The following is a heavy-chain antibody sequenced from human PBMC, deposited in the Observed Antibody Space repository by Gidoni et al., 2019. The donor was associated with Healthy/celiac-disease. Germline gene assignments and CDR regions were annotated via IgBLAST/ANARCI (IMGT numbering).Heavy chain of an antibody. Sequence: QVQLRQWGAGLVKPSATLSLTCAVYGGSFSGYYWSWIRQPTGKGLEWIGEINHSGRPNYNPSLKSRVTISVDTSKNQFSLKLSSVTAADTAVYYCARSPDYYGSGSYYRYYYYYMDVWGKGTTVTVSS. D-gene: IGHD3-10*01. J-gene: IGHJ6*03. CDR3: ARSPDYYGSGSYYRYYYYYMDV. CDR1: GGSFSGYY. CDR2: INHSGRP. V-gene: IGHV4-34*01.